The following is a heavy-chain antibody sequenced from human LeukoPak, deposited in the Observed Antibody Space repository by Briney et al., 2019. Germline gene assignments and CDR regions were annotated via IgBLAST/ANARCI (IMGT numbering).Heavy chain of an antibody. Sequence: GGSLRLSCAASGFTFSSYAMHWVRQAPGKGLEWVAVISYDGSNKYYADSVKGRFTISRDNSKNTLYLQMNSLRAEDTAVYYCASLLPIVVVPAALDLGRNFDYWGQGTLVIVSS. V-gene: IGHV3-30-3*01. CDR3: ASLLPIVVVPAALDLGRNFDY. D-gene: IGHD2-2*01. J-gene: IGHJ4*02. CDR1: GFTFSSYA. CDR2: ISYDGSNK.